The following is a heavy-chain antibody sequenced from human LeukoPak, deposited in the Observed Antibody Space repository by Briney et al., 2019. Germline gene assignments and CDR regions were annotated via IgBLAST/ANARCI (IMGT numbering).Heavy chain of an antibody. Sequence: SETLSLTCTVSGGSISSHYWSWIRQPPGKGLEWIGYIYYSGTTNYNPSLKSRVTISVDTSKNQFSLKLSSVTAADTAVYYCARRGYSGYVNYGMDVWGQGTTVTVSS. CDR2: IYYSGTT. V-gene: IGHV4-59*11. CDR3: ARRGYSGYVNYGMDV. CDR1: GGSISSHY. D-gene: IGHD5-12*01. J-gene: IGHJ6*02.